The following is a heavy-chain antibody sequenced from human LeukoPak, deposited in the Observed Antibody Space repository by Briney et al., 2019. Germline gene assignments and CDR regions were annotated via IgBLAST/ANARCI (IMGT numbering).Heavy chain of an antibody. V-gene: IGHV1-58*01. Sequence: GASVKVSCKASGFTFTSSAVQWVRQARGQRLEWIGWIVVGSGNTNYAQKFQERVTITRDMSTSLVYMELSSLRSEDTAVYYCARDLDGYRSGNGAWGQGTLVTVSS. CDR2: IVVGSGNT. J-gene: IGHJ5*02. D-gene: IGHD5-12*01. CDR1: GFTFTSSA. CDR3: ARDLDGYRSGNGA.